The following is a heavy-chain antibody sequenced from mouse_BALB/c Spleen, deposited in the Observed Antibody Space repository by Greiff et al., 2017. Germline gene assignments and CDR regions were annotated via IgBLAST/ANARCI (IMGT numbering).Heavy chain of an antibody. CDR3: NGYYCDY. CDR2: IDPENGDT. V-gene: IGHV14-4*02. Sequence: VQLQQSGAELVRSGASVKLSCTASGFNIKDYYMHWVKQRPEQGLEWIGWIDPENGDTEYAPKFQGKATMTADTSSNTAYLQLSSLTSEDTAVYYCNGYYCDYWGQGTTLTVSS. CDR1: GFNIKDYY. J-gene: IGHJ2*01.